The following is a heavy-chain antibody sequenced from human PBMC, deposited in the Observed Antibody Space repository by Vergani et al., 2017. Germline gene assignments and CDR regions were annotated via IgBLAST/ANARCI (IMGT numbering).Heavy chain of an antibody. J-gene: IGHJ4*02. CDR3: TTVGTGTTDY. Sequence: EVQLVESGGGLFKPGGSLRLSCASSGFTFFNAWMRWVRQAPGKGLEWVGRIKSKTDGGTTDYAAPVKGSFTISRDDSHNTLYLQMNSLKTEYTAVYYCTTVGTGTTDYWGQGTLVTVSS. CDR1: GFTFFNAW. V-gene: IGHV3-15*01. D-gene: IGHD1-1*01. CDR2: IKSKTDGGTT.